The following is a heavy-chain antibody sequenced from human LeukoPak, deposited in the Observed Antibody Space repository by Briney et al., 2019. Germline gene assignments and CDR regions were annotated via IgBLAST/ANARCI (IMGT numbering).Heavy chain of an antibody. CDR2: IYPGDSDT. CDR1: GYSFTSNG. Sequence: GGSLKISCKGSGYSFTSNGIGWVRQMRRKGLEWMGIIYPGDSDTTYSPSFQGQVTISADKSISTAYLQWSSLKAPDTAMYYCARHDGDYDEPFDYWGPGTLVTVSP. CDR3: ARHDGDYDEPFDY. V-gene: IGHV5-51*01. J-gene: IGHJ4*02. D-gene: IGHD4-17*01.